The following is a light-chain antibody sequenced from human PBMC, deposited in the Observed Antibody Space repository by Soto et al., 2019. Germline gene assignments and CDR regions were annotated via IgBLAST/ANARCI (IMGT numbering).Light chain of an antibody. Sequence: VVTQPPSASGTPGQRVTISCSGSSSNIGSNTVNWYQQLPGTAPKLLIYSHNQRPSGVPDRFSGSKSGTSASLAISGLQSEDEADYYCAAWDDSLNGDVFGTGTKLTVL. J-gene: IGLJ1*01. CDR3: AAWDDSLNGDV. CDR1: SSNIGSNT. V-gene: IGLV1-44*01. CDR2: SHN.